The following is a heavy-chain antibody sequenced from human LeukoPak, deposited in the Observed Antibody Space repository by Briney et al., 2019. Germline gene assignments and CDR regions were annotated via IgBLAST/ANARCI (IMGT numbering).Heavy chain of an antibody. CDR1: GGGTHSYY. D-gene: IGHD3-3*01. Sequence: SETLSLTCTVSGGGTHSYYWSWIRQPPGKGLEWIGSIYYRGSTYYNPSLKSRVTIFVDTSKNQFSLQLSSVTAADTAVYYCARHPTNSDFWSGSSYFDYWGQGTLVTVSS. J-gene: IGHJ4*02. V-gene: IGHV4-39*01. CDR2: IYYRGST. CDR3: ARHPTNSDFWSGSSYFDY.